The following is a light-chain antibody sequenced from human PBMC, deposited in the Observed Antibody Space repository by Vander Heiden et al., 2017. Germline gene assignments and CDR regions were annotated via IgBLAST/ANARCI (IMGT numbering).Light chain of an antibody. CDR2: KAS. CDR3: QQNKSYSPWT. Sequence: QKPGKAPKLLIYKASSLESGVPSRFSGSGYGKEFTLTISSRQPDDFATYYCQQNKSYSPWTFGQGTKVEIK. J-gene: IGKJ1*01. V-gene: IGKV1-5*03.